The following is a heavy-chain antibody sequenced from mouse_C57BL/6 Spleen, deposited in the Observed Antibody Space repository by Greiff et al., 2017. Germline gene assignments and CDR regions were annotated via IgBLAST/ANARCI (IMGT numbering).Heavy chain of an antibody. CDR2: INYDGSST. CDR1: GFTFSDYY. D-gene: IGHD1-2*01. J-gene: IGHJ4*01. CDR3: ARDHYDYDAMDY. Sequence: EVQVVESEGGLVQPGSSMKLSCTASGFTFSDYYMAWVRQVPEKGLEWVANINYDGSSTYYLDSLKSRFIISRDNAKNILYLQMSSLKSEDTATYYCARDHYDYDAMDYWGQGTSVTVSS. V-gene: IGHV5-16*01.